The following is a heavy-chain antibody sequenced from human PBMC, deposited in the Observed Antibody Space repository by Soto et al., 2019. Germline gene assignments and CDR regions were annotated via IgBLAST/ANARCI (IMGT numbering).Heavy chain of an antibody. Sequence: PGGSLRLSCAASGFTFSSYGMHWVRQAPGKGLEWVAVISYDGSNKYYADSVKGRFTISRDNSKNTLYLQMNSLRAEDTAVYYCAKEMGSGTDAFDIWGQGTMVTVSS. J-gene: IGHJ3*02. CDR1: GFTFSSYG. V-gene: IGHV3-30*18. CDR2: ISYDGSNK. CDR3: AKEMGSGTDAFDI. D-gene: IGHD1-26*01.